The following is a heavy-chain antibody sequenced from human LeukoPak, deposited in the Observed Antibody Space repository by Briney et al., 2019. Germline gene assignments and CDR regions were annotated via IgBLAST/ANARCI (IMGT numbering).Heavy chain of an antibody. CDR3: ARHVGAVALDF. J-gene: IGHJ4*02. CDR2: IYPGDSET. CDR1: GYRFTSYW. Sequence: GESLEISCKGSGYRFTSYWIGWVRQMAGKGLEWMGIIYPGDSETRYSPSFQGQVTISADKSISTAYLQWSSLKASDTAMYYCARHVGAVALDFWGQGTLVTVSS. V-gene: IGHV5-51*01. D-gene: IGHD6-19*01.